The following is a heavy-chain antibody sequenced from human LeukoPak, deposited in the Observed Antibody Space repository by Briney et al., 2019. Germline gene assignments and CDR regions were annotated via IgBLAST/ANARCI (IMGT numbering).Heavy chain of an antibody. CDR2: MYYSGIT. J-gene: IGHJ3*02. Sequence: PSETLSLTCTVSGGSIGSSYWSWIRQPPGKGLEWIGYMYYSGITNYNPSLKSRVTISVDTSKNQFSLKLSSVTAADTAGYYCARPTDYGDAFDIWGQGTIVTVSS. CDR1: GGSIGSSY. D-gene: IGHD4-17*01. V-gene: IGHV4-59*08. CDR3: ARPTDYGDAFDI.